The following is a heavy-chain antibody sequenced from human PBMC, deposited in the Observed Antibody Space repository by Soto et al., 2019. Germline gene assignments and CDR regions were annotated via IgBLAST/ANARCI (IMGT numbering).Heavy chain of an antibody. CDR1: GGSFSGYY. J-gene: IGHJ4*02. CDR3: ARGLDYYDSSGYSGHDY. V-gene: IGHV4-34*01. CDR2: INHSGST. Sequence: SETLSLTCAVYGGSFSGYYWSWIRQPPGKGLEWIGEINHSGSTNYNPSLKSRVTISVDTSKNQFSLKLSSVTAADTAVYYCARGLDYYDSSGYSGHDYWGQGTLVTVSS. D-gene: IGHD3-22*01.